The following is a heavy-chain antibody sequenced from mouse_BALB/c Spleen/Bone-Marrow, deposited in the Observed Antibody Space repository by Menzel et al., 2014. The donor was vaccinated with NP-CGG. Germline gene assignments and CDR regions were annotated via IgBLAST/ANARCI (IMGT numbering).Heavy chain of an antibody. CDR2: ILPGSGST. CDR1: GYTFSSYW. V-gene: IGHV1-9*01. Sequence: VQLQQSGAELMKPGASVKISCKATGYTFSSYWIEWVKQRPGHGLEWIGEILPGSGSTNYNEKFKGKATFTADTSSNTAYMQPSRLTSEDSAVYYCARGDYFDYWGQGTTLTVSS. CDR3: ARGDYFDY. J-gene: IGHJ2*01.